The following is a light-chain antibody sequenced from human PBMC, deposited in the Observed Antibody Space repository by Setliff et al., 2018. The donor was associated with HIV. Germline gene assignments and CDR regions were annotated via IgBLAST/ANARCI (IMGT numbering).Light chain of an antibody. Sequence: QSALAQPASVSGSPGQSITISCTGTSSDVGGYSYVSWYQQHPGRAPKLIIYAVKNRPSGVSSRFSGSKSGNTASLTISVLQAEDEADYYCSSYAITNTLPFGTGTKVTVL. CDR1: SSDVGGYSY. CDR2: AVK. J-gene: IGLJ1*01. CDR3: SSYAITNTLP. V-gene: IGLV2-14*01.